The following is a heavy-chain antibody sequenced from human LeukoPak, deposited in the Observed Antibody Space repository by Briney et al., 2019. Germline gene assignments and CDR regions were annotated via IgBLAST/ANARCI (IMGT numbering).Heavy chain of an antibody. J-gene: IGHJ4*02. V-gene: IGHV5-51*01. Sequence: GESLKISRKGSGYSFITYWIGWVRQMPGKGLERMGIIYPGDSDTRYSPSFQGQLTISADKSISTAYLQWSSLKASDTAMYYCATSYASGSYIDGGFDYWGQGTLVTVSS. D-gene: IGHD3-10*01. CDR3: ATSYASGSYIDGGFDY. CDR1: GYSFITYW. CDR2: IYPGDSDT.